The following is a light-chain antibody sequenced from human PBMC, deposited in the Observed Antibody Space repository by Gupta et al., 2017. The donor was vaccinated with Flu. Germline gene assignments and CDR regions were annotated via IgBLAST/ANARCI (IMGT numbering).Light chain of an antibody. CDR2: LVS. V-gene: IGKV2-30*01. J-gene: IGKJ1*01. CDR1: QSLVYSDGSTI. Sequence: VALGQPASISCRSSQSLVYSDGSTILHWFQQRPGQSPRRLIYLVSHRESGVPDKFSGSGSGTEFTLKISMVDAEDVGVYFCRRGAHWPWAFGQGTRVEIK. CDR3: RRGAHWPWA.